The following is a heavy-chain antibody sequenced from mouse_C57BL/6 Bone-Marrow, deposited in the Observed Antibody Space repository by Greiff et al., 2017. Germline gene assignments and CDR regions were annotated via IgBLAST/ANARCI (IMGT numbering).Heavy chain of an antibody. D-gene: IGHD2-1*01. CDR1: GYTFTDYE. CDR3: TKRVAYGNFSWFAY. V-gene: IGHV1-15*01. Sequence: QVQLQQSGAELVRPGASVTLSCKASGYTFTDYEMHWVKQTPVHGLEWIGAIDPETGGTAYNQKFKGKAILTADKSSSTAYMELRSLTSEDSAVYYGTKRVAYGNFSWFAYWGQGTLVTVSA. CDR2: IDPETGGT. J-gene: IGHJ3*01.